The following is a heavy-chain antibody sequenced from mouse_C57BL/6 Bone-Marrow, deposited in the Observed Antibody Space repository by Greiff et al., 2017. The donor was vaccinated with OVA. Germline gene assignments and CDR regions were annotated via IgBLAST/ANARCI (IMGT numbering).Heavy chain of an antibody. CDR3: TRDRDGSDY. CDR1: GFTFSSYA. D-gene: IGHD2-3*01. V-gene: IGHV5-9-1*02. Sequence: DVMLVESGEGLVKPGGSLKLSCAASGFTFSSYAMSWVRQTPEKRLEWVAYISSGGDYIYYADTVKGRFTISRDNARNTLYLQMSSLKSEDTAMYYCTRDRDGSDYWGQGTTLTVSS. J-gene: IGHJ2*01. CDR2: ISSGGDYI.